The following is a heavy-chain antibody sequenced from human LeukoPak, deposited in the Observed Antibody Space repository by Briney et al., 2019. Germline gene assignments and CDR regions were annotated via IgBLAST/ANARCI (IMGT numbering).Heavy chain of an antibody. D-gene: IGHD1-7*01. CDR2: IYYTGSSNYNPSLKST. Sequence: SETLSLTCTVSGGSISSYYWSWIRQSPGKGLEWIGYIYYTGSSNYNPSLKSTYYNPSLKSRLTISVDTSKNQFSLRLSSVTAADSAVYFCARESGTKYYFDYWGQGTLVTVSS. J-gene: IGHJ4*02. CDR1: GGSISSYY. V-gene: IGHV4-59*01. CDR3: ARESGTKYYFDY.